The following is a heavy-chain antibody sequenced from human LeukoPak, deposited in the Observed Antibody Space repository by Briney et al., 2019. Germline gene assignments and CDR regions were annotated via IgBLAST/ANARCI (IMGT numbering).Heavy chain of an antibody. V-gene: IGHV3-74*01. Sequence: PGGSLRLSCAASGFTFSNYWMHWVRQAPGKGLVWVSRINSDGSSTNYADSVKGRFTISRDNAKNTLYQQMNSLRAEDTAVYYCARDTEQWLTRGYWFDPWGQGTLVTVSS. CDR1: GFTFSNYW. CDR3: ARDTEQWLTRGYWFDP. D-gene: IGHD6-19*01. J-gene: IGHJ5*02. CDR2: INSDGSST.